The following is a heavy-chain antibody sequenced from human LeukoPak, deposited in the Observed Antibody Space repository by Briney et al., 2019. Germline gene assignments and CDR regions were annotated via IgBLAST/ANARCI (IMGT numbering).Heavy chain of an antibody. D-gene: IGHD5-18*01. CDR1: GFTFSSYA. Sequence: PGGSLRLSCAASGFTFSSYAMHWVRQAPGKGLEYVSAINSNGDSTFYANSVTGRLTISRDNSKNTLYLQMGSLRAEDMAVYYCARRGYTYAYDYRGQGTLVSVSS. V-gene: IGHV3-64*01. J-gene: IGHJ4*02. CDR3: ARRGYTYAYDY. CDR2: INSNGDST.